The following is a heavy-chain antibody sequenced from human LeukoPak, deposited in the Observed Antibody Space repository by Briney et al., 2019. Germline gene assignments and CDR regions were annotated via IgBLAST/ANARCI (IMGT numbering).Heavy chain of an antibody. CDR1: GYSFTSYW. CDR3: ARTSSGWRTLFDP. V-gene: IGHV5-51*01. J-gene: IGHJ5*02. CDR2: IYPGDSDT. D-gene: IGHD6-19*01. Sequence: GESLKISCKGSGYSFTSYWIGWVRQMPGKGLEWIGIIYPGDSDTRYSPSFQGQVTISADKSISTAYLQWSSLKASDTAMYYCARTSSGWRTLFDPWGQGTLVTVSS.